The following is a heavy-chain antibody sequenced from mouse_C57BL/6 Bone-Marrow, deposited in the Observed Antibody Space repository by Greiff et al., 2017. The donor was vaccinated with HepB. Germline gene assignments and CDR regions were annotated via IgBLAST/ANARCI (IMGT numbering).Heavy chain of an antibody. CDR2: IHPNSGST. V-gene: IGHV1-64*01. Sequence: VQLQQPGAELVKPGASVKLSCKASGYTFTSYWMHWVKQRPGQGLEWIGMIHPNSGSTNYNEKFKSKATLTVDKSSSTAYMQLSSLTSEDSAVYYCARGDLGDYGYYFDDWGQGTTLTVSS. CDR1: GYTFTSYW. D-gene: IGHD2-4*01. CDR3: ARGDLGDYGYYFDD. J-gene: IGHJ2*01.